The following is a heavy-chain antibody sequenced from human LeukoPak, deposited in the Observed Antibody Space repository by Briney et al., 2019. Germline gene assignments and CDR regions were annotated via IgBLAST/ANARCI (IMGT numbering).Heavy chain of an antibody. Sequence: ASVKVSCKASGYTFSSYDINWVRQATGQGLEWMGWMNPSTGNTGYAQKFQGRVTMTRDTSTSTAYMELSSLKSEDTAVYYCARLSETPAFYPGGRYLYLAYWGQGAQVSVSS. CDR2: MNPSTGNT. V-gene: IGHV1-8*01. J-gene: IGHJ4*02. D-gene: IGHD2-8*02. CDR3: ARLSETPAFYPGGRYLYLAY. CDR1: GYTFSSYD.